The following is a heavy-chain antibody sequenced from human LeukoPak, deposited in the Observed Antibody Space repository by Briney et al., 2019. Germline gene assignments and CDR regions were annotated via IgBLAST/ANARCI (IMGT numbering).Heavy chain of an antibody. CDR1: GGSISSYY. Sequence: PSETLSLTCTVSGGSISSYYWSWIRQPPGKGLEWIGYIYYSGSTNYNPSLKSRVTISVDTSKNQFSLKLSSVTAADTAVYYCARIRYYGSGSYPYWGQGTLVTVSS. CDR3: ARIRYYGSGSYPY. V-gene: IGHV4-59*12. J-gene: IGHJ4*02. D-gene: IGHD3-10*01. CDR2: IYYSGST.